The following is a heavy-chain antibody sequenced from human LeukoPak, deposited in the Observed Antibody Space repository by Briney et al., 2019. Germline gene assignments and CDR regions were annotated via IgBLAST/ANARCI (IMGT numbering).Heavy chain of an antibody. CDR3: ARGWGGWYYFDY. CDR1: GYTFTTYD. J-gene: IGHJ4*02. D-gene: IGHD6-19*01. V-gene: IGHV1-8*01. Sequence: ASVKVSCKASGYTFTTYDINWVRQATGQGLEWMGWMNPNSGNTGYAQKFQGRVTMTRNTSISTAYMELSSLRSEDTAVYYCARGWGGWYYFDYWGQGTLVTVSS. CDR2: MNPNSGNT.